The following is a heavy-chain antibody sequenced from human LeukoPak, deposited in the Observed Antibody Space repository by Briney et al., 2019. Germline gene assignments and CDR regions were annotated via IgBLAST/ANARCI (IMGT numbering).Heavy chain of an antibody. CDR1: GGPISSSNW. V-gene: IGHV4-4*02. D-gene: IGHD3-9*01. Sequence: SETLSLTCAVSGGPISSSNWWSWVRQPPGKGLEWIGEIYHSGSTNYNPSLKSRVTISVDTSKNQFSLNPSSLTAADTAVYYFAREAYDILTDDWCDPGGQGTLVTVSS. J-gene: IGHJ5*02. CDR3: AREAYDILTDDWCDP. CDR2: IYHSGST.